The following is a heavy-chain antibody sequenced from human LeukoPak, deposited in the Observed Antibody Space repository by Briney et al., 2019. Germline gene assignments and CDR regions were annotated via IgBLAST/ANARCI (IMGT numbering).Heavy chain of an antibody. CDR3: ARNQYEAGYSSGWYGNWFDP. CDR1: GYTFTGYY. CDR2: INPNSGGT. Sequence: ASVKVSCKASGYTFTGYYMHWVRQAPGQGLEWMGRINPNSGGTNYAQKFQGRVTMTRDTSISTAYMELSRLRSEDTAVYYCARNQYEAGYSSGWYGNWFDPRGQGTLVTVSS. D-gene: IGHD6-19*01. J-gene: IGHJ5*02. V-gene: IGHV1-2*06.